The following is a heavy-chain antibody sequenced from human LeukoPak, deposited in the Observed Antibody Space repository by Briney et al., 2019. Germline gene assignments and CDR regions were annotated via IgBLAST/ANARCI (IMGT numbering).Heavy chain of an antibody. Sequence: SETLSLTCTVSGGSISSYYWSWIRQPPGKGLEWIGYIYYSGSTNYNPSLKSRVTISVDTSKNQFSLKLSSVTAADTAVYYCASHSGWPDYWGQGTLVTVSS. CDR2: IYYSGST. CDR3: ASHSGWPDY. V-gene: IGHV4-59*01. CDR1: GGSISSYY. D-gene: IGHD6-19*01. J-gene: IGHJ4*02.